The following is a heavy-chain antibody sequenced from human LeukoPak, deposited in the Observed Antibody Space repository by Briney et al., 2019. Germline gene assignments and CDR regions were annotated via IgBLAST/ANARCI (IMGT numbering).Heavy chain of an antibody. V-gene: IGHV3-74*01. J-gene: IGHJ4*02. D-gene: IGHD3-10*01. CDR3: ARDRVGSFDY. CDR2: INNDGTRT. Sequence: PGGSLRLSCAASGFTFNTYWMHWVRQAPGKGLVWVSRINNDGTRTTYADSVRGRFTISRDNANNTLYLQMNSLRAEDTAVYYCARDRVGSFDYWGQGTLVTVSS. CDR1: GFTFNTYW.